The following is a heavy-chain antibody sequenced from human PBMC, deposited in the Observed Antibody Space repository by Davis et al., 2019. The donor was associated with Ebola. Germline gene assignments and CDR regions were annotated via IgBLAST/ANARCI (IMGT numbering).Heavy chain of an antibody. CDR3: ARHVNGDFWYFAL. Sequence: PGGSLRLSCAASGFIVSAKYMSWVRQAPGKGLEWVSVIYRDERTYYADSVKGRFTVSRDNSENMLYLQMSTLRAEDTAVYYCARHVNGDFWYFALWGRGTRVTVSS. J-gene: IGHJ2*01. CDR1: GFIVSAKY. CDR2: IYRDERT. D-gene: IGHD4-17*01. V-gene: IGHV3-53*01.